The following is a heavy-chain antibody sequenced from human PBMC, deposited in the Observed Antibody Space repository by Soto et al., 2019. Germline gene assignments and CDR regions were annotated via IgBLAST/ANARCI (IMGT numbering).Heavy chain of an antibody. CDR1: GGSISSGPYS. J-gene: IGHJ5*02. V-gene: IGHV4-39*07. CDR3: ARSVFP. CDR2: FHYSEST. Sequence: SETLSLTCTVSGGSISSGPYSWGWIRQPPGERMEWIGTFHYSESTYYNPSLESRVTISVDTSKNQFSLKLSSVTAADTAVYYCARSVFPWGQGTLVTVSS.